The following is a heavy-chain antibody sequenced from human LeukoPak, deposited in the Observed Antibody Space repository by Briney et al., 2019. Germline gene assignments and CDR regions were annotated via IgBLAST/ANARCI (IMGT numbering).Heavy chain of an antibody. CDR2: FNPKSGNA. CDR1: GYSYTSYD. J-gene: IGHJ3*02. Sequence: SVMVSCKASGYSYTSYDVNWVRQAPGQGLEWMGWFNPKSGNAGYAQKFQGRVTMTRNISMTTAYMELNSLTSEDTAVYYCARGVGSAINKEAFDTWGQGTVVTVSS. CDR3: ARGVGSAINKEAFDT. V-gene: IGHV1-8*01. D-gene: IGHD6-25*01.